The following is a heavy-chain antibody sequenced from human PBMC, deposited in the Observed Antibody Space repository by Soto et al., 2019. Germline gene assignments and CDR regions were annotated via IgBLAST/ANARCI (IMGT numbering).Heavy chain of an antibody. V-gene: IGHV4-39*01. J-gene: IGHJ4*02. D-gene: IGHD5-18*01. CDR1: GGSISSSSYY. CDR2: IYYSGST. Sequence: SETLSLTCTVSGGSISSSSYYWGWIRQPPGKGLEWIGSIYYSGSTYYNPSLKSRVTISVDTSKNQFSLKLSSVTAADTAVYYCARHVGQLWGYFVNYWGQGTLVTVSS. CDR3: ARHVGQLWGYFVNY.